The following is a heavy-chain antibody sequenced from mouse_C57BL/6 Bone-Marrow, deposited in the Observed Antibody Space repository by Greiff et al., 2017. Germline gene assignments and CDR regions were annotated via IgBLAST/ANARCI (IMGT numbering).Heavy chain of an antibody. D-gene: IGHD2-12*01. Sequence: DVQLQESGPGLVKPSQSLSLTCSVTGYSITSGYYWNWIRQFPGNKLEWMGYISYDGSNNYNPSLKNRIPITRDTSKNQFFLKLNSVTTEDTATYYCARGLRQGLAYWGQGTLVTVSA. J-gene: IGHJ3*01. CDR2: ISYDGSN. V-gene: IGHV3-6*01. CDR1: GYSITSGYY. CDR3: ARGLRQGLAY.